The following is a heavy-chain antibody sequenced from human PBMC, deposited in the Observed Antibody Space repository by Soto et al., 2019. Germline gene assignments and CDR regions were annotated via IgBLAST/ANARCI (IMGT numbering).Heavy chain of an antibody. Sequence: EVQLVESGGVLVQLGGSLILSCAASGFTVSSNYMSWVSQAPGKGLEWFSLIQSGGTTYYADSVKGRFTISRDSSKNMLHLQMDSLRAEDTAVYYCARDDILGSDGSCYGVPMAVWGKGTTVTVSS. J-gene: IGHJ6*03. CDR3: ARDDILGSDGSCYGVPMAV. CDR1: GFTVSSNY. D-gene: IGHD2-15*01. V-gene: IGHV3-66*01. CDR2: IQSGGTT.